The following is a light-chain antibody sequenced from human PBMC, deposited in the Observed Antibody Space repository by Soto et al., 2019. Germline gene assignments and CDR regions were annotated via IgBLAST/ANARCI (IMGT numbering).Light chain of an antibody. Sequence: QAALAQPASVSGSPGQSVTISCTGTSGFVGSFSLVSWYQKHPGKAHKVITYEGHRRPSAVTDPFSGSTSVNSASLTISGLQADDEADYYCCLYIGATTYVFGTGKKVTVL. CDR2: EGH. V-gene: IGLV2-23*01. J-gene: IGLJ1*01. CDR1: SGFVGSFSL. CDR3: CLYIGATTYV.